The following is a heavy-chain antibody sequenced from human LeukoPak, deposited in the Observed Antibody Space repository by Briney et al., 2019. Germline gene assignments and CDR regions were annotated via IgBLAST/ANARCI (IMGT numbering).Heavy chain of an antibody. J-gene: IGHJ4*02. CDR1: GGSISSGGYY. CDR2: IYYSGST. D-gene: IGHD3-16*01. Sequence: KPSETLSLTCTVSGGSISSGGYYWSWIRQHPGKGLEWIGYIYYSGSTYYNPSLKSRVTISVDTSKNQFSLKLSSVTAADTAVYYCAKHWGSKGFFDYWGQGTLVTVSS. V-gene: IGHV4-31*03. CDR3: AKHWGSKGFFDY.